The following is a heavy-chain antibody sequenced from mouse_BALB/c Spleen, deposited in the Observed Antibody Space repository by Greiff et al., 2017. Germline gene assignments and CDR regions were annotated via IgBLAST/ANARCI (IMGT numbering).Heavy chain of an antibody. D-gene: IGHD2-1*01. V-gene: IGHV5-6-4*01. CDR2: ISSGGSYT. CDR1: GFTFSSYT. J-gene: IGHJ2*01. Sequence: DVMLVESGGGLVKPGGSLKLSCAASGFTFSSYTMSWVRQTPEKRLEWVATISSGGSYTYYPDSVKGRFTISRDNAKNTLYLQMSSLKSEDTAMYYCTRDYCNPRFDYWGQGTTLTVSS. CDR3: TRDYCNPRFDY.